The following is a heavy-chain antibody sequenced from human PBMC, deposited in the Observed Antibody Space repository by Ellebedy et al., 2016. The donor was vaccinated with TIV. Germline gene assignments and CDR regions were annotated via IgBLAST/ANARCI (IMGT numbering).Heavy chain of an antibody. V-gene: IGHV3-30*03. CDR3: AGGISVAGTSLGF. D-gene: IGHD6-19*01. CDR2: ISYDGSNK. J-gene: IGHJ4*02. CDR1: GFTFSSYG. Sequence: GGSLRLSCAASGFTFSSYGMHWVRQAPGKGLEWVAVISYDGSNKYYADSVKGRFTISRDNSKNPLYLQMNSLRAEDTAGYYCAGGISVAGTSLGFWGQGTLVTVSS.